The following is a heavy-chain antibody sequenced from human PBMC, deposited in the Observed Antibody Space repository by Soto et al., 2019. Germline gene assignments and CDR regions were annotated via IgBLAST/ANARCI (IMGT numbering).Heavy chain of an antibody. V-gene: IGHV3-21*01. J-gene: IGHJ6*02. CDR3: ARDLGTGYYDSSGYQDYYGMDV. CDR2: ISSSSSYI. CDR1: GFTFSSYS. D-gene: IGHD3-22*01. Sequence: GGFLRLSCAASGFTFSSYSMNWVRQAPGKGLEWVSSISSSSSYIYYADSVKGRFTISRDNAKNSLYLQMNSLRAEDTAVYYCARDLGTGYYDSSGYQDYYGMDVWGQGTTVTVSS.